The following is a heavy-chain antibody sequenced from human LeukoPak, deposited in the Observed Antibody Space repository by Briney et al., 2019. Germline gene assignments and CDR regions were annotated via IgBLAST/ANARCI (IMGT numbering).Heavy chain of an antibody. V-gene: IGHV1-69*13. CDR3: AYYDSSGYYYVYGY. J-gene: IGHJ4*02. CDR1: GGTFSSYA. CDR2: IIPIFGTA. D-gene: IGHD3-22*01. Sequence: SVKVSCKASGGTFSSYAISWVRQAPGQGLEWMGGIIPIFGTANYAQEFQGRVTITADESTSTAYMELSSLRSEDTAVYYCAYYDSSGYYYVYGYWGQGTLVTVSS.